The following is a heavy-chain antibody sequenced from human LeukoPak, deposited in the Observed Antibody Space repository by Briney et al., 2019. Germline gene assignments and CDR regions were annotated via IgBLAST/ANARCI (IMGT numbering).Heavy chain of an antibody. J-gene: IGHJ4*02. V-gene: IGHV4-34*01. CDR3: ARQTGSALFILP. CDR1: GGSFSGYY. Sequence: PSETLSLTCAVYGGSFSGYYWSWIRQPPGKGLEWIGEINHSGSTNYNPSLKSRVTISVDKSKNQFSLKLTAVTAADKAVYYCARQTGSALFILPGGQGTLVTVSS. D-gene: IGHD3/OR15-3a*01. CDR2: INHSGST.